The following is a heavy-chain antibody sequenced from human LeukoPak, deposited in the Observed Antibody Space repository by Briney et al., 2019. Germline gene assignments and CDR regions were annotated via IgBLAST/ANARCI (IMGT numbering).Heavy chain of an antibody. CDR2: ISGGGSST. CDR3: AKGSAAVRPYYFDY. D-gene: IGHD3-10*01. V-gene: IGHV3-23*01. J-gene: IGHJ4*02. CDR1: GFTLSSSA. Sequence: GGSLRLSCAASGFTLSSSAMCWVRQAPGKGLEWVSAISGGGSSTYDADSVKGRFTISRDNSKNTLYLQMNSLRAEDTAIYYCAKGSAAVRPYYFDYWGQGTLVTVSS.